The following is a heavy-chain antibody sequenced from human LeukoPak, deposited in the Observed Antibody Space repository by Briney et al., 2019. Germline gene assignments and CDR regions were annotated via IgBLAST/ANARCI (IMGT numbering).Heavy chain of an antibody. CDR3: ARDPMVRGVITKFDY. Sequence: ASVKVSCKASGYTFTSYGISWVRQAPGRGLEWMGWISAYNGNTNYAQKLQGRVTMTTDTSTSTAYMELRSLRSDDTAVYYCARDPMVRGVITKFDYWGQGTLVTVSS. V-gene: IGHV1-18*01. CDR2: ISAYNGNT. J-gene: IGHJ4*02. CDR1: GYTFTSYG. D-gene: IGHD3-10*01.